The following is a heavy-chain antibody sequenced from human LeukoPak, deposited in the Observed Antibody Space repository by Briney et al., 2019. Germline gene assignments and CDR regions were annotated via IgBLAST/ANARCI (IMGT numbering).Heavy chain of an antibody. V-gene: IGHV4-59*01. CDR3: ATRAKIAAAGNVYKQFDY. CDR2: IYYSGST. D-gene: IGHD6-13*01. J-gene: IGHJ4*02. CDR1: GGSISSYY. Sequence: PSETLSLTCTDSGGSISSYYWSWIRQPPGKGLEWIGYIYYSGSTNYNPSLKSRVTISVDTSKNQFSLKLSSVTAADTAVYYCATRAKIAAAGNVYKQFDYWGQGTLVTVSS.